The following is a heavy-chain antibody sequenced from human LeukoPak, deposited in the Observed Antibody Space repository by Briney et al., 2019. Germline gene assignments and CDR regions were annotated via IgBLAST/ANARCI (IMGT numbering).Heavy chain of an antibody. Sequence: GGSLRLSCAASGFTFDDYAMHWVRQAPGKGLEWVSGISWNSGSIGYADSVKGRFTISRDNAKNSLYLQMNSLRAEDTAVYYCAKEGMVVAASAWGQGTLVTVSS. V-gene: IGHV3-9*01. CDR3: AKEGMVVAASA. D-gene: IGHD2-15*01. CDR1: GFTFDDYA. CDR2: ISWNSGSI. J-gene: IGHJ4*02.